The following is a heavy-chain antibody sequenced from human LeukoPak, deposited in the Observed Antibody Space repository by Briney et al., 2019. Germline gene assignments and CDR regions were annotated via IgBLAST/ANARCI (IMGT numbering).Heavy chain of an antibody. CDR3: ARDKRGYYGSYDY. CDR1: GYTFTGYY. D-gene: IGHD3-3*01. Sequence: ASVKVSCKASGYTFTGYYMHWVRQAPGQGLEWMGWINPNSGGTNYAQKFQGRVTMTRDTSISTAYMELSRLRSDDTAVYYCARDKRGYYGSYDYWGQGTLVTVSS. J-gene: IGHJ4*02. V-gene: IGHV1-2*02. CDR2: INPNSGGT.